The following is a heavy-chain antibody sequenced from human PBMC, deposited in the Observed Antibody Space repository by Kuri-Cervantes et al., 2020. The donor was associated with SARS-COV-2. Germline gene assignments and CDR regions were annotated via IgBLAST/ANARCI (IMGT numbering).Heavy chain of an antibody. CDR3: ARGYCSSTSCPPYYYYGMDV. J-gene: IGHJ6*02. Sequence: GESLKISCAASGFTFSSYSMNWVRQAPGKGLEWVSYISSSSSTIYYADSVKGRFTISRDNAKNSLYLQMNSLRVEDTAVYYCARGYCSSTSCPPYYYYGMDVWGQGTTVTVSS. CDR1: GFTFSSYS. V-gene: IGHV3-48*01. D-gene: IGHD2-2*01. CDR2: ISSSSSTI.